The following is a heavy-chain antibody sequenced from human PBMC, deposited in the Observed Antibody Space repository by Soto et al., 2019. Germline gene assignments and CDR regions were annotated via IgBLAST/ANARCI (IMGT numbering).Heavy chain of an antibody. CDR2: INGDGSST. CDR3: ARVNHDYVWGSYRLVTFDF. J-gene: IGHJ3*01. Sequence: GSLRLSCEASRFTFSTFWIHWVLPSPVNWLLWVSRINGDGSSTYYVDSVKGRFSISRDNARTSLYLQMNSLRVEDTAVYYCARVNHDYVWGSYRLVTFDFWGQGTVVTVSS. D-gene: IGHD3-16*02. V-gene: IGHV3-74*01. CDR1: RFTFSTFW.